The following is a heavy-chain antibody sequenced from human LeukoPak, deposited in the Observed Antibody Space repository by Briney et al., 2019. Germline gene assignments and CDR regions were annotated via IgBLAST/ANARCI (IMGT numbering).Heavy chain of an antibody. CDR3: AKGQELDDGVFDS. D-gene: IGHD1-1*01. CDR1: GFTFSRIA. CDR2: IRSNGETV. Sequence: PGGSLRLSCAASGFTFSRIAMSWVRQAPGKGLEWVSAIRSNGETVYNADSVKGRFTVSRDNSRQTLFLQMSSLGVEDTATYYCAKGQELDDGVFDSWGQGTLVTVSS. J-gene: IGHJ4*02. V-gene: IGHV3-23*01.